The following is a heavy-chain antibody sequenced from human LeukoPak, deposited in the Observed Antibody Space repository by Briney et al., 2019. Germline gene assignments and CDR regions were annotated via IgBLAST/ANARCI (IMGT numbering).Heavy chain of an antibody. CDR2: INHSGST. J-gene: IGHJ4*02. CDR3: ARARIQLWLRTFDY. Sequence: SETLSLTCAVYGGSFSGYYWSRIRQPPGKGLEWIGEINHSGSTNYNPSLKSRVTISVDTSKNQFSLKLSSVTAADTAVYYCARARIQLWLRTFDYWGQGTLVTVSS. D-gene: IGHD5-18*01. V-gene: IGHV4-34*01. CDR1: GGSFSGYY.